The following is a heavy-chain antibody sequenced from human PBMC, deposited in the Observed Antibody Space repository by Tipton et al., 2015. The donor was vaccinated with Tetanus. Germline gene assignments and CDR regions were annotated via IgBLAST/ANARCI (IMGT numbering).Heavy chain of an antibody. CDR2: IYYSGSS. CDR3: ARPSTTVTPRAFDV. J-gene: IGHJ3*01. V-gene: IGHV4-39*01. CDR1: GGSISSSSYY. Sequence: TLSLTCTVSGGSISSSSYYWDWIRQPPGKGLEWIGSIYYSGSSYYNPSLESRVTISLDTSKNRFSLKLTSGTAADAAVYYCARPSTTVTPRAFDVWGQGTMVTVSS. D-gene: IGHD4-17*01.